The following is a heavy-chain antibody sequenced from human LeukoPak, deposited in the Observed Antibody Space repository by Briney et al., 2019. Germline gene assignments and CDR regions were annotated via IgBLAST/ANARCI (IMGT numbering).Heavy chain of an antibody. J-gene: IGHJ4*02. CDR3: AKAYGSNFYYFDY. CDR2: LNWNGAST. D-gene: IGHD1-26*01. Sequence: GGSLRLSCAASGFTFDDYGLSWVRQVPGKGLEWVSGLNWNGASTGYADSVKGRFTISRDNAKNSLYLQMNSLRAEDTAVYYCAKAYGSNFYYFDYWGQGTLVTVSS. CDR1: GFTFDDYG. V-gene: IGHV3-20*04.